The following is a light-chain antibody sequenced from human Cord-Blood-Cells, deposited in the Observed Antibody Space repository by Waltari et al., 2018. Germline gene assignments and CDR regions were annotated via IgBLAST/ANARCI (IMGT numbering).Light chain of an antibody. V-gene: IGLV2-23*01. CDR1: SSDVGSYNL. CDR3: CSYAGSSSWV. J-gene: IGLJ3*02. Sequence: QSALTQPASVSGSPGQSITISCTGTSSDVGSYNLVSWYQQHPGKGPKLMIYEGSKRPSGVSNRFSDSKSGNTASLTIAGLQAEDEADYYCCSYAGSSSWVFGGGTKLTVL. CDR2: EGS.